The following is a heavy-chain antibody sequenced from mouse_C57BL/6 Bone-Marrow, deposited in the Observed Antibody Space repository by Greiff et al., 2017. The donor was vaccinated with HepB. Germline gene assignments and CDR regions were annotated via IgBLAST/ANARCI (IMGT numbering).Heavy chain of an antibody. CDR3: ARQVGSRGYFDV. Sequence: EVMLVESGGGLVQPGGSLKLSCAASGFTFSDYYMYWVRQTPEKRLEWVAYISNGGGSTYYPDTVKGRFTISRDNAKNTLYLQMSRLKSEDTAMYYCARQVGSRGYFDVWGTGTTVTVSS. J-gene: IGHJ1*03. D-gene: IGHD1-1*02. CDR1: GFTFSDYY. CDR2: ISNGGGST. V-gene: IGHV5-12*01.